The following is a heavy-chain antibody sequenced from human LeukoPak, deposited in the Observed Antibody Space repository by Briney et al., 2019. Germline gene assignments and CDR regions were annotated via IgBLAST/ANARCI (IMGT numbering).Heavy chain of an antibody. CDR3: AVGLYYYDSSGYYVDAFDI. CDR1: GFTVSSNY. D-gene: IGHD3-22*01. Sequence: GGSLRHSCAASGFTVSSNYMSWVRQAPGKGLEWVSVIYSGGSTYYADSVKGRFTISRHNSKNTLYLQMNSLRAEDTAVYYCAVGLYYYDSSGYYVDAFDIWGQGTMVTVSS. J-gene: IGHJ3*02. CDR2: IYSGGST. V-gene: IGHV3-53*04.